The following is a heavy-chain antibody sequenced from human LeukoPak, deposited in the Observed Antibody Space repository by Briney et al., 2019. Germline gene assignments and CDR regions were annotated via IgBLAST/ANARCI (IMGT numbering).Heavy chain of an antibody. CDR2: IYYKGST. CDR1: RGSISSYY. D-gene: IGHD3-22*01. Sequence: PSETLSLTCTVSRGSISSYYWSWIRQPPGKGLEWIGYIYYKGSTNYNPSLKSRLTISVDTSKNQFSLKLSSVTAADTAVYYCASQYYYDSSGQPYDAFDIWGQGTMVTVSS. V-gene: IGHV4-59*01. J-gene: IGHJ3*02. CDR3: ASQYYYDSSGQPYDAFDI.